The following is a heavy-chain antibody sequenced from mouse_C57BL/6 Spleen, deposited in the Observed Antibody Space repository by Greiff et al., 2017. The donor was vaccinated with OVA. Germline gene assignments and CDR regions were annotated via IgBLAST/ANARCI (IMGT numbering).Heavy chain of an antibody. V-gene: IGHV1-55*01. D-gene: IGHD1-1*01. Sequence: VQLQQPGAELVKPGASVKMSCKASGYTFTSYWITWVKQRPGQGLEWIGDIYPGSGSTNYNEKFKSKATLTVDTSSSTAYMQLSSLTSEDSAVYYCARYYYGSSYVDWYFDVWGTGTTVTVSS. J-gene: IGHJ1*03. CDR2: IYPGSGST. CDR3: ARYYYGSSYVDWYFDV. CDR1: GYTFTSYW.